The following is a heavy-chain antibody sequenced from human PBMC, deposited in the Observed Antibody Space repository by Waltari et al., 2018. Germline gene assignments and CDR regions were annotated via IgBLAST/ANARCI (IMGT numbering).Heavy chain of an antibody. CDR2: IFHSGAT. CDR3: VRDWRAGYFGPVRDTSFDH. J-gene: IGHJ4*02. D-gene: IGHD3-22*01. V-gene: IGHV4-38-2*02. Sequence: QFQLQESGPGLVKPSETLSLTCRVSGYSISSDYYWGWMRQRPGKGLEWIGSIFHSGATYYNPSLKSRVTISVDTSKNQLSLKLHSVTAADTAVYYCVRDWRAGYFGPVRDTSFDHWGQGTLVTVSS. CDR1: GYSISSDYY.